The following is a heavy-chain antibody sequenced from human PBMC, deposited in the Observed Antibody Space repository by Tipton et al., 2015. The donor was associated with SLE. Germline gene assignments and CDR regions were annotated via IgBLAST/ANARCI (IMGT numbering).Heavy chain of an antibody. CDR2: IYSGGNT. CDR1: GFTVSTNY. V-gene: IGHV3-53*05. D-gene: IGHD3-16*01. Sequence: SLRLSCAASGFTVSTNYMSWVRQAPGKGLEWVSVIYSGGNTNSAESVKGRFSISRDTSKNTVYLHMTSLRTEDTAVYYCAKGPGGGAIDYWGQGTLVTVSS. J-gene: IGHJ4*02. CDR3: AKGPGGGAIDY.